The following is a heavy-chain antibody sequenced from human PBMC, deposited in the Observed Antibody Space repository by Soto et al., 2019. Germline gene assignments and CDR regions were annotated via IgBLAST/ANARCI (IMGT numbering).Heavy chain of an antibody. V-gene: IGHV1-18*01. CDR1: GYTFTNHG. D-gene: IGHD2-21*01. J-gene: IGHJ4*02. CDR3: ARDFYPVAYFFDY. CDR2: VSGYNDKT. Sequence: ASVKVSCKASGYTFTNHGISWVRQDPGQGLEWVGWVSGYNDKTKSAQKFKGRVTMTTDASTSTAYMELRSLRSDDTAVYYCARDFYPVAYFFDYWGQGTLVTVSS.